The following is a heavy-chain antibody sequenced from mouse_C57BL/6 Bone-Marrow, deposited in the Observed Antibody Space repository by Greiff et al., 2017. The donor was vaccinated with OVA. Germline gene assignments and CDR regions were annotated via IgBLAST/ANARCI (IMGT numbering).Heavy chain of an antibody. Sequence: QVQLQQPGAELVKPGASVKLSCKASGYTFTSYWMQWVQQRPGQGLEWIGEIDPSDSYTNYNQKFKGKATMTVDTSTSTAYMQLSSLTSDDSAVYYCARPGKDAMDYWGQGTSVTVSS. CDR3: ARPGKDAMDY. CDR2: IDPSDSYT. CDR1: GYTFTSYW. D-gene: IGHD4-1*01. V-gene: IGHV1-50*01. J-gene: IGHJ4*01.